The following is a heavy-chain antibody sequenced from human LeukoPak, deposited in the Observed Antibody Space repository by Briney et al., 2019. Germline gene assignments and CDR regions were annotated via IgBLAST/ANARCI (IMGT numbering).Heavy chain of an antibody. V-gene: IGHV1-18*01. Sequence: ASVKVSCKASAYTFTSYGISLVRQAPGQGLEWMGWISAYNGNTNYAQKLQGRVTMTTDTSTSTAYMELRSLRSDDTAVYYCARDLHDYGDKGFDPWGQGTLVTVSS. CDR3: ARDLHDYGDKGFDP. CDR1: AYTFTSYG. J-gene: IGHJ5*02. D-gene: IGHD4-17*01. CDR2: ISAYNGNT.